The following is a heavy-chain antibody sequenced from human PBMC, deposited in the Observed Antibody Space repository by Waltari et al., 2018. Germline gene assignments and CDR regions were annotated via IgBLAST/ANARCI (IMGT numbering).Heavy chain of an antibody. V-gene: IGHV3-30*03. CDR3: VVSTRFDP. CDR2: ISFDGSDQ. J-gene: IGHJ5*02. Sequence: VEVVESGGGVVQPGRSLRLSCVVSGHNFSRVGIHWVRQAPVKGLEWIALISFDGSDQYYADSVKGRFTISRDNSQNAVYLQMNSLRTEDTATYYCVVSTRFDPWGQGTLVTVSS. CDR1: GHNFSRVG. D-gene: IGHD1-1*01.